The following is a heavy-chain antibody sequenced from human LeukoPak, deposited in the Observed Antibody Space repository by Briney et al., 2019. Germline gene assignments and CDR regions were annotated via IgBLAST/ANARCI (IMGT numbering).Heavy chain of an antibody. Sequence: GGSLRLSCAASGFTFSNAWMSWVRQAPGKGLEWVGRIKSKTDGGTTDYAAPVKGRFTISRDDSKNTLYLQMNSLKTEDTAVYYCTPLSSGWYRADYWGQGTLVTVSS. CDR1: GFTFSNAW. J-gene: IGHJ4*02. CDR3: TPLSSGWYRADY. CDR2: IKSKTDGGTT. V-gene: IGHV3-15*01. D-gene: IGHD6-19*01.